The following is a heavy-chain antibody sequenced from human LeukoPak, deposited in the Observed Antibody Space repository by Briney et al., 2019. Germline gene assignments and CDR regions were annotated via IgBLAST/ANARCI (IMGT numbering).Heavy chain of an antibody. Sequence: ASVKVSCKASGYTFTSYGISWVRQAPGQGLEWMGWISTYNGNTNYAQKLQGRVTMTTDTSTSTAYMELRSLRSDDTAVYYSAREVAGDVDTALYYFDYWGQGTLVTVSS. CDR3: AREVAGDVDTALYYFDY. CDR1: GYTFTSYG. V-gene: IGHV1-18*01. J-gene: IGHJ4*02. D-gene: IGHD5-18*01. CDR2: ISTYNGNT.